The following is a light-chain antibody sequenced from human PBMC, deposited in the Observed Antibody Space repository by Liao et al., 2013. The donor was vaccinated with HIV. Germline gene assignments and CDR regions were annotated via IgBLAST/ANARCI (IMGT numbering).Light chain of an antibody. V-gene: IGLV3-25*03. J-gene: IGLJ3*02. CDR3: QSADRSATYEV. CDR2: YDS. Sequence: SYELTQPPSVSVSPGQTARITCSGDALPKQYAYWYQQRPGQAPVVVIYYDSDRPSGIPERFSGSSSGTTVTLTISGVQAEDEADYYCQSADRSATYEVFGGGTKLSVL. CDR1: ALPKQY.